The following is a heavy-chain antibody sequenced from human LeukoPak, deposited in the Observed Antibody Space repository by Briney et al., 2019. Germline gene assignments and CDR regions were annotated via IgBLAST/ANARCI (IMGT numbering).Heavy chain of an antibody. D-gene: IGHD2-15*01. CDR2: INHSGST. V-gene: IGHV4-34*01. CDR1: GDSITGYY. J-gene: IGHJ5*02. Sequence: PSETLSLTCSVSGDSITGYYWSWIRQPPGKGLEWIGEINHSGSTNYNPSLKSRVTISVDTSKNQFSLKLSSVTAADTAVYYCAQDGCSGGSCSTYNWFDPWGQGTLVTVSS. CDR3: AQDGCSGGSCSTYNWFDP.